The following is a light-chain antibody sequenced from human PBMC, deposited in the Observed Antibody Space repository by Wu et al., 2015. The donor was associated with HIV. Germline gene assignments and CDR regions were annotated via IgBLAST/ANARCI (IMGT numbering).Light chain of an antibody. CDR2: DVS. CDR1: QSVAYS. V-gene: IGKV3-20*01. Sequence: EIVLTQSPATLSLSPGERATLSCRASQSVAYSVAWYQHKPGQALRLLIHDVSSRATGIPARFSGSGSGTDFTLTISRLEPEDFAVYYCQHYGTSPYTFGQGTKLEIK. CDR3: QHYGTSPYT. J-gene: IGKJ2*01.